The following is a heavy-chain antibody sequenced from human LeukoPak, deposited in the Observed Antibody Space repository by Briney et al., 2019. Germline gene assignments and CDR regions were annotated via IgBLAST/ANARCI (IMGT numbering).Heavy chain of an antibody. CDR2: IYYSGST. D-gene: IGHD4-17*01. Sequence: SETLSLTCTVSGGSISSSSYYWGWIRQPPGKGLEWLGSIYYSGSTYYNPSLKSRVTISVDTSKNQFSLKLSSVTAADTAVYYCARSFPTGANYYYYYMDVWGKGTTVTVSS. V-gene: IGHV4-39*07. J-gene: IGHJ6*03. CDR3: ARSFPTGANYYYYYMDV. CDR1: GGSISSSSYY.